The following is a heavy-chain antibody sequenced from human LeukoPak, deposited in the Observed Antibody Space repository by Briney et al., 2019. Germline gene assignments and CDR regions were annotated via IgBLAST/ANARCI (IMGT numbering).Heavy chain of an antibody. Sequence: PSGTLSLTCAVSGGSISSSNWWSWVRPPPGKGLEWIGEIYHSGSTNYNPSLKSRVTISVDKSKNQFSLKLSSVTAADTAVYYCARVCIAAAGTSRYFDLWGRGTLVTVSS. V-gene: IGHV4-4*02. CDR2: IYHSGST. CDR1: GGSISSSNW. J-gene: IGHJ2*01. D-gene: IGHD6-13*01. CDR3: ARVCIAAAGTSRYFDL.